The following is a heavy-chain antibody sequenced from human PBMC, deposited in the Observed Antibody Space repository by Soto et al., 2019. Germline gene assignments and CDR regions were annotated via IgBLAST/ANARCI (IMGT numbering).Heavy chain of an antibody. CDR3: AREWGLLPYYVMNV. CDR1: GDSVTSGSYY. Sequence: PSEPLSLPCIVSGDSVTSGSYYWTWLRQPPGKGLEWIGYISYTGRTKYNPSLQSRVTISVDTSKNDFSLNLSSVTAADTAVYFCAREWGLLPYYVMNVWGHGTAVTVSS. V-gene: IGHV4-61*03. CDR2: ISYTGRT. D-gene: IGHD7-27*01. J-gene: IGHJ6*02.